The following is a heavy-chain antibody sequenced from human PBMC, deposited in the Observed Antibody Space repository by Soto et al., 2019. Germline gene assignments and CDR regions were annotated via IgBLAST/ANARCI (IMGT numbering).Heavy chain of an antibody. J-gene: IGHJ4*02. CDR2: ISGSGGST. D-gene: IGHD6-19*01. CDR3: AKDMGSSGWYGIDY. CDR1: GFTFSSYA. V-gene: IGHV3-23*01. Sequence: EVQLLESGGGLVQPGGSLRLSCAASGFTFSSYAMSWVRQAPGKGLEWVSAISGSGGSTYYADSVKGRFTISRDNSKNTLYLQMNSLRAEDTAVHYCAKDMGSSGWYGIDYWGQGTLVTVSS.